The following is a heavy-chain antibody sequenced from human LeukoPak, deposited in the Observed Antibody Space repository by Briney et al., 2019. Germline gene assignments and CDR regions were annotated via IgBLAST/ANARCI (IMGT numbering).Heavy chain of an antibody. J-gene: IGHJ5*02. D-gene: IGHD3-10*01. CDR2: ISSDNAYI. V-gene: IGHV3-21*01. CDR3: AKDRVVSGRFGEVAS. Sequence: AGGSLTLSCAASGFTFSSYSMNWVRQAPGQGLEWVSFISSDNAYIYYADSVKGRFTISRDNARNSLYLQMNSLRAEDTAIYYCAKDRVVSGRFGEVASWGQGTLVTVSS. CDR1: GFTFSSYS.